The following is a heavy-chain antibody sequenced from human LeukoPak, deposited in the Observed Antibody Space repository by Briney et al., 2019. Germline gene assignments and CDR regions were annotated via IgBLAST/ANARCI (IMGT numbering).Heavy chain of an antibody. D-gene: IGHD5-18*01. CDR3: AKLSDRYSYDYADY. V-gene: IGHV3-23*01. CDR2: ISSSGIST. J-gene: IGHJ4*02. CDR1: GFTFSSYA. Sequence: PGGSLRLSCAASGFTFSSYAMSLVRQAPGKGLEWVSRISSSGISTFYADSVKGRFTISRDNSKNTLYLQMNSVRAEDTAVYYCAKLSDRYSYDYADYWGQGTLVTVSS.